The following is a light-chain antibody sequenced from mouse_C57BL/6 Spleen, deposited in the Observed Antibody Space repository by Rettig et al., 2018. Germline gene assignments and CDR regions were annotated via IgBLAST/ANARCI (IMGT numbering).Light chain of an antibody. Sequence: DIVMTQSHKFMSTSVGDRVSITCKASQDVGTAVAWYQQKPGQSPKLLIYWASIRHTGVPDRFTGSGSGTDFTLTISNVQSEDLTDYFCQQYSSYPYTFGGGTKLEIE. V-gene: IGKV6-23*01. CDR3: QQYSSYPYT. J-gene: IGKJ2*01. CDR2: WAS. CDR1: QDVGTA.